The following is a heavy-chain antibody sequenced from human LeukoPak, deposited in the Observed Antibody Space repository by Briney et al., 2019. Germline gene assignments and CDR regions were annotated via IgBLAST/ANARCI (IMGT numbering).Heavy chain of an antibody. D-gene: IGHD4-17*01. J-gene: IGHJ4*02. Sequence: GGSLRLSCAASGFTFSNYDMHWVRQAPGKGLEWVSAFHTDGDTYYLDSVKGRFTISREGAKNSLYLQMNTLRAGDTAVYYCARGSGPGVTTIDSWGQGTLVIVSS. V-gene: IGHV3-13*01. CDR2: FHTDGDT. CDR3: ARGSGPGVTTIDS. CDR1: GFTFSNYD.